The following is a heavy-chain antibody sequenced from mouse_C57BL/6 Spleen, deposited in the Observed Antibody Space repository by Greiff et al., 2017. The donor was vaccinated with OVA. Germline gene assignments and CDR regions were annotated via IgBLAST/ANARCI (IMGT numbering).Heavy chain of an antibody. CDR2: IDPENGDT. CDR3: TTFDYDRVDY. D-gene: IGHD2-4*01. Sequence: EVQLKESGAELVRPGASVKLSCTASGFNIKDDYMHWVKQRPEQGLEWIGWIDPENGDTEYASKFQGKATITADTSSNTAYLQLSSLTSEDTAVYYCTTFDYDRVDYWGQGTTLTVSS. CDR1: GFNIKDDY. V-gene: IGHV14-4*01. J-gene: IGHJ2*01.